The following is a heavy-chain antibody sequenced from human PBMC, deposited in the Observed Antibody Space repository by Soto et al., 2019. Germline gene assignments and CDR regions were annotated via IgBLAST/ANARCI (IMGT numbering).Heavy chain of an antibody. J-gene: IGHJ5*02. CDR1: GYSFTSYC. V-gene: IGHV5-10-1*03. D-gene: IGHD6-13*01. CDR2: IDPSDSYT. CDR3: ARHPAAAGTSNWFDP. Sequence: EVQLVQSGAEVKKPGESLRISCKGSGYSFTSYCISWVRQMPGKGLEWMGRIDPSDSYTNYSPSFQGHVTISADKSISTAYLQWSSLKASDTAMYYCARHPAAAGTSNWFDPWGQGTLVTVSS.